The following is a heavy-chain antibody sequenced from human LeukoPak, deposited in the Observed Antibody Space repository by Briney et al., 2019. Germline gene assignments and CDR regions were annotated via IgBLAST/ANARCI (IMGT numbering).Heavy chain of an antibody. CDR3: ARSIECSGGSCYYFDY. CDR1: GGSVSSGSYY. Sequence: PSETLSLTCTVSGGSVSSGSYYWSWIRQPPGKGLEWIGYIYYSGSTNYNPSLKSRVTISVDTSKNQFSLKLSSVSAADTAVYYCARSIECSGGSCYYFDYWGQGTLVTVSS. D-gene: IGHD2-15*01. CDR2: IYYSGST. V-gene: IGHV4-61*01. J-gene: IGHJ4*02.